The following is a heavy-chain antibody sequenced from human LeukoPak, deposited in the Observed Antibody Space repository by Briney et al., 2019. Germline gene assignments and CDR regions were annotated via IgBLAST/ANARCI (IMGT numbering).Heavy chain of an antibody. J-gene: IGHJ4*02. CDR1: GGSISSYY. Sequence: SETLSLTCTVSGGSISSYYWSWIRQPAGKGLEWIGRIYTSGSTNYNPSLKSRVTMSVDTSKNQFSLKLSSVTAADTAVYYCAREPYSSGWYGDPYFDYWGQGTLVTVSS. V-gene: IGHV4-4*07. D-gene: IGHD6-19*01. CDR2: IYTSGST. CDR3: AREPYSSGWYGDPYFDY.